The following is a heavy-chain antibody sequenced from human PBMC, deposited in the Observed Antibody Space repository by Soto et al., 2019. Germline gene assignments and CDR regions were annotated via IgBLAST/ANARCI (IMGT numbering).Heavy chain of an antibody. CDR2: IWYDGSNK. V-gene: IGHV3-33*01. CDR3: ARDLCSGGSCYGVDY. Sequence: QVQLVESGGGVVQPGRSLRLSCAASGFTFSSYGMHWVRQAPGKGLEWVAVIWYDGSNKYYADSVKGRFTISRDNSKNTLYLQMISLRAEDTAVYYCARDLCSGGSCYGVDYWGQGTLVTVSS. CDR1: GFTFSSYG. D-gene: IGHD2-15*01. J-gene: IGHJ4*02.